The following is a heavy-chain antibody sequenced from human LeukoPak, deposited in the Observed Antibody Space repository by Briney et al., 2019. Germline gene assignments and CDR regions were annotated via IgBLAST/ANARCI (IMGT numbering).Heavy chain of an antibody. D-gene: IGHD5-24*01. CDR1: GGSISSYY. CDR2: INHSGST. J-gene: IGHJ4*02. CDR3: ARTQEMATPTFDY. Sequence: SETLSLTCTVSGGSISSYYWSWIRQPPGKGLEWIGEINHSGSTNYNPSLKSRVTISVDTSKNQFSLKLSSVTAADTAVYYCARTQEMATPTFDYWGQGTLVTVSS. V-gene: IGHV4-34*01.